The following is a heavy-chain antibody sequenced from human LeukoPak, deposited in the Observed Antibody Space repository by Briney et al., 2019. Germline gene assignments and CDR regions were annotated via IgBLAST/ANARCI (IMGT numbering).Heavy chain of an antibody. V-gene: IGHV1-2*02. D-gene: IGHD4-17*01. CDR2: INTNSGGT. J-gene: IGHJ3*02. CDR1: GYTFTGYY. Sequence: ASVKVSCKASGYTFTGYYMHWVRQAPGQGLEWMGWINTNSGGTNYAQKFQGRVTMTRDTSISTAYMELSRLRSDDTAVYYCARVGIGDGEGAFDIWGQGTMVTVSS. CDR3: ARVGIGDGEGAFDI.